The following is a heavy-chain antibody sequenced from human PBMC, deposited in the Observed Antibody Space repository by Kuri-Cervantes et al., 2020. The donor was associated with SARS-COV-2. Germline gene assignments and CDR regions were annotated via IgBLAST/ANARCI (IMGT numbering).Heavy chain of an antibody. J-gene: IGHJ3*02. V-gene: IGHV1-2*04. CDR2: INPNSGGT. D-gene: IGHD3-22*01. CDR1: GYTFTDYY. Sequence: ASVKVSCKASGYTFTDYYMHWVRQAPGQGLEWMGWINPNSGGTNYAQRFQGWVTMTRDTSISTVYMEPSRLRSDDTAVYYCARSTLFRRLVVISQGGAFDIWGQGTMVTVSS. CDR3: ARSTLFRRLVVISQGGAFDI.